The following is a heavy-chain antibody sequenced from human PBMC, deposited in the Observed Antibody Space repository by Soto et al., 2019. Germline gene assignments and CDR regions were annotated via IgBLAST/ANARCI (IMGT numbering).Heavy chain of an antibody. CDR3: ARDAAIGMNDY. Sequence: QVQLVQSGAEVKKPGASVKVSCKASGYTFTSYGISWVRQAPGQGLEWMGWISAYKGNKKDAQKLQGRVTRTPGTSSSTAYMELRSLRSADTAVYYSARDAAIGMNDYWGQGTLVTVSS. V-gene: IGHV1-18*01. CDR2: ISAYKGNK. CDR1: GYTFTSYG. J-gene: IGHJ4*02.